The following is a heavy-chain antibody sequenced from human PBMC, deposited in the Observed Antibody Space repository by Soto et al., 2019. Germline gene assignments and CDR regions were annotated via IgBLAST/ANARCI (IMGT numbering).Heavy chain of an antibody. D-gene: IGHD2-21*02. V-gene: IGHV1-69*13. CDR3: ARDHGGNSGIFDY. J-gene: IGHJ4*02. CDR2: IIPIFGTA. CDR1: GGTFSNYA. Sequence: GASVKVSCKASGGTFSNYAISWVRQAPGQGLEWMGGIIPIFGTANYAQKFQGRVTITADESTSTAYMELSSLRSEDTAVYYCARDHGGNSGIFDYWGQGTLVTVSS.